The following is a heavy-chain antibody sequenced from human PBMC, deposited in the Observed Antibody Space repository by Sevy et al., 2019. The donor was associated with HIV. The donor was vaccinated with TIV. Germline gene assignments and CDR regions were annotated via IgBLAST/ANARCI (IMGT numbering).Heavy chain of an antibody. CDR2: ISYDGSNK. CDR3: ALERLSSDVAEYFQN. CDR1: GFTFSSYS. J-gene: IGHJ1*01. V-gene: IGHV3-30-3*01. Sequence: WGSLRLSCATSGFTFSSYSMHWVRQAPGKGLEWVATISYDGSNKHYADSVKGRFTISRDNFKNSLSLQMNSLRAEDTAMYYCALERLSSDVAEYFQNWGQGTLVTVSS. D-gene: IGHD1-1*01.